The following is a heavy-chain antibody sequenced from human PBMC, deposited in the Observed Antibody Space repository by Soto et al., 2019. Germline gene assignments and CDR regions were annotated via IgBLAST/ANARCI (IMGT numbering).Heavy chain of an antibody. D-gene: IGHD3-22*01. CDR2: SWFDGSIA. Sequence: QVQLVESGGGVVQPGRSLRLSCVASGFKFTDYGLNWVRQTPGKGLAWVAISWFDGSIAYYAESVKGRFTISRDDSRNTVYLHMNSPRGEDTAMYYCARDGARIDSSGKFDYWGQGTQVTVS. V-gene: IGHV3-33*01. CDR3: ARDGARIDSSGKFDY. CDR1: GFKFTDYG. J-gene: IGHJ4*02.